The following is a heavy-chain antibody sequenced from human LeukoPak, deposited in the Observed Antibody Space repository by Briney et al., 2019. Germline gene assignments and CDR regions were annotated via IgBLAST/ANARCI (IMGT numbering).Heavy chain of an antibody. CDR3: AKVGLSYGYQYYFDY. Sequence: PGGSLRLSCAASGFTFSSYWMSWVRQAPGKGLEWVANIKQDGSEKYYVDSVKGRFTISRDNAKNSLYLQMNSLRAEDTAVYYCAKVGLSYGYQYYFDYWGQGTLVTVSS. V-gene: IGHV3-7*01. D-gene: IGHD5-18*01. CDR2: IKQDGSEK. CDR1: GFTFSSYW. J-gene: IGHJ4*02.